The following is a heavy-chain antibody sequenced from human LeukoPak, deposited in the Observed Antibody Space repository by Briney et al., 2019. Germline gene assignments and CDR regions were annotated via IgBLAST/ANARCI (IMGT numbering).Heavy chain of an antibody. J-gene: IGHJ6*02. Sequence: ASVTVSCKASGYTFTGYYMHWVRQAPGQGLEWMGWINPNSGGTNYAQKFQGRVTMTRDTSISTAYMELSRLRSDDTAVYYCARLTYSSSWYRDVNYYYGMDVWGQGTTVTVSS. CDR3: ARLTYSSSWYRDVNYYYGMDV. CDR2: INPNSGGT. CDR1: GYTFTGYY. V-gene: IGHV1-2*02. D-gene: IGHD6-13*01.